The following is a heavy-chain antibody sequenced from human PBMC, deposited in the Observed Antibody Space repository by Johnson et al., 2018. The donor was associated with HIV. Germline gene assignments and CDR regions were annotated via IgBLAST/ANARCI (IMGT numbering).Heavy chain of an antibody. CDR2: ISYDGSNK. Sequence: QVQLVESGGGVVQPGRSLRLSCAASGFTFSSYAMHWVRQAPGKGLEWVAVISYDGSNKYYADSVKGRFTISRDNSKNTLYLQMNSRRAEDTAVYYCARWTVTRGAFDIWGQGTMVTVSS. J-gene: IGHJ3*02. CDR3: ARWTVTRGAFDI. D-gene: IGHD4-17*01. V-gene: IGHV3-30-3*01. CDR1: GFTFSSYA.